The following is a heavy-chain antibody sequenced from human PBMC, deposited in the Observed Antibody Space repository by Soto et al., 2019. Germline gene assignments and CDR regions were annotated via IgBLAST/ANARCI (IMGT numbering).Heavy chain of an antibody. CDR1: GFTVSNNY. Sequence: EAQLVESGGGLIQPGGSLRLSCAASGFTVSNNYMTWVRQAPGKGLEWVSLIYSGGATYYADSVKGRFTISRDNSKNLLDLQMNSLGVEDTAVYYCARGLGNGDYGDPGDYWGPGTLVTVS. CDR2: IYSGGAT. V-gene: IGHV3-53*01. D-gene: IGHD4-17*01. J-gene: IGHJ4*02. CDR3: ARGLGNGDYGDPGDY.